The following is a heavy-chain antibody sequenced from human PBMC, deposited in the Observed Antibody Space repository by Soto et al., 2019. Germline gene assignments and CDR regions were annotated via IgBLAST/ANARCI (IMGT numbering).Heavy chain of an antibody. J-gene: IGHJ4*02. D-gene: IGHD6-6*01. CDR3: ARSTIVAPPSN. Sequence: GGSLRLSCAASGFTFSTYAMQWVRQAPGKGLEWVAVISYDGSNKYYADSVKGRFTISRDNSKNTMYLQMDSLRAEDTAVYYCARSTIVAPPSNWGQGTLVTVSS. CDR2: ISYDGSNK. V-gene: IGHV3-30*14. CDR1: GFTFSTYA.